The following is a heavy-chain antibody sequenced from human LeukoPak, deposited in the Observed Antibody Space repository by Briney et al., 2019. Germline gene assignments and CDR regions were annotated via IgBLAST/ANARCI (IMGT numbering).Heavy chain of an antibody. V-gene: IGHV1-46*01. D-gene: IGHD2-2*01. CDR2: INPSGGST. CDR3: ARDRGGYCSSTSCYAGGYFDY. CDR1: GYTFTSYY. Sequence: GASVKVSCKASGYTFTSYYMHWVRQAPGQGLEWMGIINPSGGSTSYAQKFQGRVTMTRDTSTSTVYMELSSLRSEDTAVYYCARDRGGYCSSTSCYAGGYFDYWGQGTLVTVS. J-gene: IGHJ4*02.